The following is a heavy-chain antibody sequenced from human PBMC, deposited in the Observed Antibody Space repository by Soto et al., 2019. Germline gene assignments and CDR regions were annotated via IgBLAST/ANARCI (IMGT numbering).Heavy chain of an antibody. Sequence: GGSLRLSCAASGVTVSSNYMSWVRQAPGKGLEWVSVIYSGGSTYYADSLKGRFIISRDNAKNSLYLQMSSLRAEDTAVYYCARGDYYDTNGPFSDAFDIWGQGTMVTVSS. D-gene: IGHD3-22*01. CDR2: IYSGGST. V-gene: IGHV3-66*01. CDR1: GVTVSSNY. J-gene: IGHJ3*02. CDR3: ARGDYYDTNGPFSDAFDI.